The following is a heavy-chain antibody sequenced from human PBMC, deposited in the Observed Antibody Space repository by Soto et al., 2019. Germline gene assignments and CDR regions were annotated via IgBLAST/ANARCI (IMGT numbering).Heavy chain of an antibody. CDR3: ATPYYYDSSGYYALRY. D-gene: IGHD3-22*01. Sequence: ASVKVSCKVSGYTLTELSMHWVRQAPGKGLEWMGGFDPEDGETIYAQKFQGRVTMTEDTSTDTAYMELSSLRSEDTAVYYCATPYYYDSSGYYALRYWGQGTLVTVSS. CDR2: FDPEDGET. J-gene: IGHJ4*02. CDR1: GYTLTELS. V-gene: IGHV1-24*01.